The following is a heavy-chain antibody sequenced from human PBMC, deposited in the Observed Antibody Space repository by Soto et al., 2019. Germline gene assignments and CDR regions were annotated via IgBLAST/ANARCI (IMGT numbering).Heavy chain of an antibody. Sequence: GASVKVSCKASGYTFTSYGISWVRQAPGQGLEWMGWISAYNGNTNYAQKLQGRVTMTTDTSTSTAYMELRSLRSDDTAVYYCARLGKITIFGVVQYYFDYWGQGTLVTSPQ. CDR1: GYTFTSYG. J-gene: IGHJ4*02. V-gene: IGHV1-18*01. D-gene: IGHD3-3*01. CDR2: ISAYNGNT. CDR3: ARLGKITIFGVVQYYFDY.